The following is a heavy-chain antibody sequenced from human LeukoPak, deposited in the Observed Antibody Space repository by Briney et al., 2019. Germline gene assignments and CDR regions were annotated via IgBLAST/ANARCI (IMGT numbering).Heavy chain of an antibody. CDR2: IKHDGSDA. V-gene: IGHV3-7*01. CDR3: VKGGWVHILDH. Sequence: GGYLRLSCAASGFPFSSYGMTWVRPTPGKGLEWVANIKHDGSDAYYADSVSGRLTVSRDNAKSSLYLQMNSLRAEDTAVYYCVKGGWVHILDHWGQGALVTVS. J-gene: IGHJ4*02. CDR1: GFPFSSYG. D-gene: IGHD2-21*01.